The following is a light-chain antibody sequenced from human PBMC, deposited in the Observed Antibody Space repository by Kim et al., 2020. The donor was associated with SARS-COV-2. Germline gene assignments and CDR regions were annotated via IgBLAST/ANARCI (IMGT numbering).Light chain of an antibody. CDR3: QQYNSYSWT. J-gene: IGKJ1*01. CDR2: KAS. Sequence: ASVGDRVTITCRASQSISSWLAWYQQKPGKAPKLLIYKASSLESGVPSRFSDSGSGTEFTLTISSLQPDDFATYYCQQYNSYSWTFGQGTKVDIK. CDR1: QSISSW. V-gene: IGKV1-5*03.